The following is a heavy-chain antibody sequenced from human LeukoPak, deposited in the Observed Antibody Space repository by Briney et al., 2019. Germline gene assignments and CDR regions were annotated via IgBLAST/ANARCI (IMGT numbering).Heavy chain of an antibody. CDR3: ARMNYYDSSGANWFDP. V-gene: IGHV1-8*02. J-gene: IGHJ5*02. CDR2: MNPHNDNT. CDR1: GYTFTGYY. Sequence: GASVKVSCKASGYTFTGYYMHWVRQAPGQGLEWMGWMNPHNDNTGYAQKFQGRVIMTRNTSISTAYMELSSLRSEDTAVYYCARMNYYDSSGANWFDPWGQGTLVTVSS. D-gene: IGHD3-22*01.